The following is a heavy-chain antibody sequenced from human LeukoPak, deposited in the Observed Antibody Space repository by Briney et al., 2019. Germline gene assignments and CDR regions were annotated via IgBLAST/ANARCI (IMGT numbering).Heavy chain of an antibody. D-gene: IGHD2-15*01. CDR3: ASIVVVIGTRSFDY. CDR2: INQDGGEK. V-gene: IGHV3-7*01. CDR1: GFTFSSYW. J-gene: IGHJ4*02. Sequence: GGSLRPSCAASGFTFSSYWMSWVRQAPGKGLEWVANINQDGGEKYYVDSVKGRFTISRDNAKNSLYLQMNSLRAEDTAVYYCASIVVVIGTRSFDYWGQGSLVSVSS.